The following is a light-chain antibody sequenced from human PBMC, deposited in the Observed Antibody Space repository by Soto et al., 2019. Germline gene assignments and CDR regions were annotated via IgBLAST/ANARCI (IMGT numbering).Light chain of an antibody. CDR3: QQSYSTLYT. CDR2: AAS. Sequence: DIQMTQSPSSLSASVGDRVTITCRASQSISSYLNWYQQKPGKAPKLLIYAASSLQSGVPSRFSVRGSGTDFTLTISSLQPEDFATYYCQQSYSTLYTFGQGTKLEIK. V-gene: IGKV1-39*01. CDR1: QSISSY. J-gene: IGKJ2*01.